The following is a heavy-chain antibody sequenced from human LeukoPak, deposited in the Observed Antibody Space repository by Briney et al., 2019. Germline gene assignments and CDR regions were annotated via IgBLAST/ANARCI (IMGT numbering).Heavy chain of an antibody. CDR3: ARRYGSGSNDY. CDR2: INPISGGT. D-gene: IGHD3-10*01. V-gene: IGHV1-2*06. CDR1: GYSFTTYY. J-gene: IGHJ4*02. Sequence: ASVKVSCKASGYSFTTYYIHWVRQAPGHGLEWMGRINPISGGTDFAQKFRGRVTMTRDTSISTAYMELSRLRSDDTAVYYCARRYGSGSNDYWGQGTLVTVSS.